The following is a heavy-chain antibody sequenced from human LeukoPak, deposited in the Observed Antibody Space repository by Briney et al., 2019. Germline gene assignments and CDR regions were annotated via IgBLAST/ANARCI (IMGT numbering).Heavy chain of an antibody. Sequence: ASVKVSCKASGYTFTGFGITWVRQAPGQGPEWMGWISIGDGNSHYGEKFQDRVSMTRDIDSNTAFLELRRLRSDDTAVYFCSRSYHSTSWYYFDLWGREPWSPSPQ. V-gene: IGHV1-18*01. D-gene: IGHD2-2*01. CDR3: SRSYHSTSWYYFDL. CDR1: GYTFTGFG. J-gene: IGHJ4*02. CDR2: ISIGDGNS.